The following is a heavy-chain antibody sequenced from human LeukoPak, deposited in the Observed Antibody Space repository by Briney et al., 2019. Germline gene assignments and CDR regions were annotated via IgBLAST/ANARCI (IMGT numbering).Heavy chain of an antibody. CDR2: ISGSGDNT. CDR3: AKGGAGINYPYYFDY. D-gene: IGHD3-10*01. CDR1: RFTFSSYA. Sequence: GGPLRLSCAASRFTFSSYAMGWVRQAPGKGLEWVSAISGSGDNTYYADSVKGRFTVSRDNSKNTLYLQMNSLRAEDTAVYYCAKGGAGINYPYYFDYWGQGTLVTVSS. V-gene: IGHV3-23*01. J-gene: IGHJ4*02.